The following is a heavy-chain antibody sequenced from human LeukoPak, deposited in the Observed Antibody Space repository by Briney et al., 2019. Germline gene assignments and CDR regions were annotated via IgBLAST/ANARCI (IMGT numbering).Heavy chain of an antibody. CDR3: ARGNGDYVPNWFDP. CDR1: GGSISSYY. D-gene: IGHD4-17*01. CDR2: IYYSGST. J-gene: IGHJ5*02. Sequence: PSETLSLTCTVSGGSISSYYWSWIRQPPRKGLEWIGYIYYSGSTNYNPSLKSRVTISVDTSKNQFSLKLSSVTAADTAVYYCARGNGDYVPNWFDPWGQGTLVTVSS. V-gene: IGHV4-59*01.